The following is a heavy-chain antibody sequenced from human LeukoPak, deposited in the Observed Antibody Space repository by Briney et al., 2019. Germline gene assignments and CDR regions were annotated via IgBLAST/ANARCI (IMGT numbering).Heavy chain of an antibody. D-gene: IGHD1-26*01. Sequence: GGSLRLSCAASGFTFSNFAMSWVRRTPGKGLEWVSGIINSGDTLYGDSVKGRFTISRDNSKNTLYLEMNSLRAEDTAIYYCAKMRGHPLPKYYMDVWGQGTTVTVSS. J-gene: IGHJ6*01. CDR2: IINSGDT. CDR3: AKMRGHPLPKYYMDV. V-gene: IGHV3-23*01. CDR1: GFTFSNFA.